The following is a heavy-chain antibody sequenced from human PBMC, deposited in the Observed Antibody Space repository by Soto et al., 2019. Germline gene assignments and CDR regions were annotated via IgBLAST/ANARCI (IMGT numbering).Heavy chain of an antibody. V-gene: IGHV3-30*18. CDR2: ISYDGSNK. Sequence: PGGSLRLSCAASGFTFSSYGMHWVRQAPGKGLEWVAVISYDGSNKYYADSVKGRFTISRDNSKNTLYLQMNSLRAEDTAVYYCAKPLDYGDYYFDYWGQGTLVTVSS. J-gene: IGHJ4*02. CDR1: GFTFSSYG. CDR3: AKPLDYGDYYFDY. D-gene: IGHD4-17*01.